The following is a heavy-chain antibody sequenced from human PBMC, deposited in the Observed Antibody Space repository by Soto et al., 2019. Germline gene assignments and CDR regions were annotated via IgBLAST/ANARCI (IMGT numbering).Heavy chain of an antibody. Sequence: PGGSLRLSCAASGFTFSSYAMHWVRQAPGKGLEWVAVISYDGSNKYYADSVKGRFTISRDNAKNSLYLQMNSLRAEDTAVYYCALGEMATVPFDYWGQGTLVTVSS. V-gene: IGHV3-30-3*01. CDR2: ISYDGSNK. CDR1: GFTFSSYA. J-gene: IGHJ4*02. CDR3: ALGEMATVPFDY. D-gene: IGHD4-4*01.